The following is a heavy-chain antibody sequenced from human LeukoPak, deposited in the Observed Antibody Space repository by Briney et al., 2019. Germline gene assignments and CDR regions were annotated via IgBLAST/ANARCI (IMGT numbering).Heavy chain of an antibody. V-gene: IGHV1-69*13. CDR3: AGPDIVVVPAAIYKANYYYGMDV. Sequence: SVKVSCKASGGTFSSYAISWVRQAPGQGLEWMGGIIPIFGTANYAQKFQGRVTITADESTSTAYMELSSLRSEDTAVYYCAGPDIVVVPAAIYKANYYYGMDVWGQGTTVTVSS. D-gene: IGHD2-2*01. CDR2: IIPIFGTA. J-gene: IGHJ6*02. CDR1: GGTFSSYA.